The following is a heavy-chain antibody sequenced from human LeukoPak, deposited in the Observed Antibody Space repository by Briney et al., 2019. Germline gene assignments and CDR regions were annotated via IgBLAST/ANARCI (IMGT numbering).Heavy chain of an antibody. Sequence: GGSLRLSCVASGFTFSTYHMSWVRQAPGQGLEWVSSISGDGGDRYYVESGKGRFTISRDNAKNTLYLQMNSLRAEDTAVYYCASLSEAAAGTWVTYGYYYGMDVWGQGTTVTVSS. D-gene: IGHD6-13*01. V-gene: IGHV3-23*01. CDR3: ASLSEAAAGTWVTYGYYYGMDV. J-gene: IGHJ6*02. CDR1: GFTFSTYH. CDR2: ISGDGGDR.